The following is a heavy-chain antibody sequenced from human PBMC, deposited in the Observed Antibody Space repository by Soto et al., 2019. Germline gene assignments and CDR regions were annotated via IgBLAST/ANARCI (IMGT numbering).Heavy chain of an antibody. D-gene: IGHD3-10*01. Sequence: PGVSLILSCAPYGFTFSSYAMSWVRHAPGKGLEWVSAISGSGGSTYYSDSVKGRFTISRDNSKNTLYLQMNSLRAEDTAVYYCAKDRKIKGALSFDYWGQGTLVTVSS. CDR3: AKDRKIKGALSFDY. V-gene: IGHV3-23*01. J-gene: IGHJ4*02. CDR1: GFTFSSYA. CDR2: ISGSGGST.